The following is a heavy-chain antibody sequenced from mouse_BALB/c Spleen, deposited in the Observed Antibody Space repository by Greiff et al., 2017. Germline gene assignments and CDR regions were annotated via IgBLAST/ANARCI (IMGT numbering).Heavy chain of an antibody. J-gene: IGHJ3*01. CDR1: GFTFSSFG. Sequence: EVQGVESGGGLVQPGGSRKLSCAASGFTFSSFGMHWVRQAPEKGLEWVAYISSGSSTIYYADTVKGRFTISRDNPKNTLFLQMTSLRSEDTAMYYCARSPYGNYVGWFAYWGQGTLVTVSA. D-gene: IGHD2-1*01. CDR3: ARSPYGNYVGWFAY. CDR2: ISSGSSTI. V-gene: IGHV5-17*02.